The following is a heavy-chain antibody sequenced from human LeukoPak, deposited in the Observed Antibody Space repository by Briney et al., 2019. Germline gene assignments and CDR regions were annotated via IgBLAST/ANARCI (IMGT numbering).Heavy chain of an antibody. V-gene: IGHV1-69*05. CDR3: AITIISTSDEF. D-gene: IGHD1-14*01. J-gene: IGHJ4*02. CDR1: GGTFSNSA. Sequence: ASVKVSCKASGGTFSNSAISWVRQAPGQGLEWMGGIITIFGTANYAQRFQGRITITTDESTSTAYMEMSSLRSEDMALYYCAITIISTSDEFWGQGTLVTVSS. CDR2: IITIFGTA.